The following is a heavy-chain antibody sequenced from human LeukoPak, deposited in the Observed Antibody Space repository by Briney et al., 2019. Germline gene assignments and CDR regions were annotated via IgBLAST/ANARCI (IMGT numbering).Heavy chain of an antibody. Sequence: ASVKVSCKASGYTFTSYAMNWVRQAPGQGLEWMGWINTNTGNPTYAQGFTGRFVFSLDTSVSTAYLQISSLKAEDTAVYYCARDFSYYGSGSYAPSDYWGQGTLVTVSS. CDR2: INTNTGNP. J-gene: IGHJ4*02. CDR1: GYTFTSYA. CDR3: ARDFSYYGSGSYAPSDY. V-gene: IGHV7-4-1*02. D-gene: IGHD3-10*01.